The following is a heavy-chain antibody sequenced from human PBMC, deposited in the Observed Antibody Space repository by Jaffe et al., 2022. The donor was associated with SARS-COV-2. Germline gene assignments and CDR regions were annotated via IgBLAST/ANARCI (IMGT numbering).Heavy chain of an antibody. V-gene: IGHV1-2*06. CDR1: GYSFTGYY. CDR3: ARESGSSGWYVDY. CDR2: INPNSGGT. J-gene: IGHJ4*02. D-gene: IGHD6-19*01. Sequence: QVQLVQSGAEVKRPGASVKVSCKASGYSFTGYYVHWVRQAPGQGLEWMGRINPNSGGTNYAQKFQGRVTMTRDTSINTADMELSRLTSDDTAVYYCARESGSSGWYVDYWGRGTLVTVSS.